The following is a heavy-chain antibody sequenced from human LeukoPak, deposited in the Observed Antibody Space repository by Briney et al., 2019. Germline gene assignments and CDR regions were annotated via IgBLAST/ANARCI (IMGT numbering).Heavy chain of an antibody. Sequence: ASAKVSRKVSGYTLTELSMHWVRQAPGKGLEWMGGFDPEDGETIYAQKFQGRVTMTEDTSTDTAYMELSSLRSEDTAVYYCATFRIAVAGTLDYWGQGTLVTVSS. CDR2: FDPEDGET. J-gene: IGHJ4*02. D-gene: IGHD6-19*01. CDR1: GYTLTELS. V-gene: IGHV1-24*01. CDR3: ATFRIAVAGTLDY.